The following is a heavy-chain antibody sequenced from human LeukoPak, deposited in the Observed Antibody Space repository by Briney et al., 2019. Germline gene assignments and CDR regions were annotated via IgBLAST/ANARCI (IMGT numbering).Heavy chain of an antibody. V-gene: IGHV4-34*01. CDR1: GGSFSGYY. CDR2: INHSGST. Sequence: PSETLSLTCAVYGGSFSGYYWSWIRQPPGKGLEWIGEINHSGSTNYNPSLKGRVTISVDTSKNQFSLKLSSVTAADTAVYYCARGAGYCTNGVCYLRLKSIFDYWGQETLVTVSP. CDR3: ARGAGYCTNGVCYLRLKSIFDY. J-gene: IGHJ4*02. D-gene: IGHD2-8*01.